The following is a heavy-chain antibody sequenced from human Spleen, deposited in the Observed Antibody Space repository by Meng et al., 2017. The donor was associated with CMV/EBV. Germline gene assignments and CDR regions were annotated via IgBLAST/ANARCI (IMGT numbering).Heavy chain of an antibody. CDR1: GGTFRFYA. CDR2: IIPTFGTV. V-gene: IGHV1-69*05. J-gene: IGHJ4*02. D-gene: IGHD1-7*01. Sequence: SCKASGGTFRFYAIDWVRQAPGQGLEWMGGIIPTFGTVNYAQKFQGRVSITTDESTSTGNMELRSLRYDDTAIYYCASGITGTTASDYWSQGTLVTVSS. CDR3: ASGITGTTASDY.